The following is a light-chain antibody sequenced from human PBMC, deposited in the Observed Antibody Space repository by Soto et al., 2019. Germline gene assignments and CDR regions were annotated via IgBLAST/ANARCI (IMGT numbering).Light chain of an antibody. CDR2: AVT. CDR1: ATDVGAYNY. CDR3: SSFTSSTTLL. Sequence: QSALTQPASVSGSPGQSITISCTGTATDVGAYNYVSWYQQHPGRAPKLIIYAVTDRPSGVADRFSGSKSGDTASLTISGLQAEDEAHYYCSSFTSSTTLLFCGGTKVTVL. J-gene: IGLJ2*01. V-gene: IGLV2-14*01.